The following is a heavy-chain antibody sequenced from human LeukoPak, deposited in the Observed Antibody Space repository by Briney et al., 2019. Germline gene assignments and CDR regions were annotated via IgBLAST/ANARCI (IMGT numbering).Heavy chain of an antibody. CDR3: AREHPYYYDSSGFDY. D-gene: IGHD3-22*01. CDR1: GYTFTSYG. Sequence: GAAVKVSCKASGYTFTSYGISWVRQAPGQGPEWMGWISTYNGNTNYAQKLQGRVTMTTDTSTSTAYMELRSLRSDDTAVYYCAREHPYYYDSSGFDYWGQGTLVTVS. J-gene: IGHJ4*02. V-gene: IGHV1-18*01. CDR2: ISTYNGNT.